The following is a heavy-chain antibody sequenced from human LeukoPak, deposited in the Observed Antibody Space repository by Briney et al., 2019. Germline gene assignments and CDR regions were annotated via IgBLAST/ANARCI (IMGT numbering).Heavy chain of an antibody. CDR2: ISSRSSYI. D-gene: IGHD3-10*01. Sequence: GGSLRLSCAASGFTFSSYSMNRVRQAPGKGLEWVSSISSRSSYIYYADSVKGRFTISRDNAKNSLYLQMNSLRAEDTAVYYCARVRYYYYGMDVWGQGTTVTVSS. CDR3: ARVRYYYYGMDV. V-gene: IGHV3-21*01. CDR1: GFTFSSYS. J-gene: IGHJ6*02.